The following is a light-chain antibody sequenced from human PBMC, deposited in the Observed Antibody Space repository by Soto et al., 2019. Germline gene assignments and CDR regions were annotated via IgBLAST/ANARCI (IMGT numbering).Light chain of an antibody. J-gene: IGKJ1*01. CDR1: QSLIHTDGNTY. V-gene: IGKV2-24*01. CDR2: QIS. CDR3: QQCDDWPRT. Sequence: EIVLTQTPLSSPVTLGQPASISCRSSQSLIHTDGNTYLTWLQQRPGQPPRLLIYQISNRFSGVPDRFSGSGAGTDFTLTISSLQSEDFAVYYCQQCDDWPRTFGQGTKVDIK.